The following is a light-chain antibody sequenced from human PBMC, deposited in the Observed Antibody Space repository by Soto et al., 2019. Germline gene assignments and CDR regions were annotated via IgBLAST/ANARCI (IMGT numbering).Light chain of an antibody. V-gene: IGLV4-69*01. CDR3: QTWGTGIQV. J-gene: IGLJ3*02. CDR2: LNSDGSH. Sequence: QPVLTQSPSASASLGASVKLTCTLSSVHSSYAIAWHQQQPEKGPRYLMKLNSDGSHSKGDGIPDRFSGSSSGAERYLTISSLQSEDEADYYCQTWGTGIQVFGGGTKPPS. CDR1: SVHSSYA.